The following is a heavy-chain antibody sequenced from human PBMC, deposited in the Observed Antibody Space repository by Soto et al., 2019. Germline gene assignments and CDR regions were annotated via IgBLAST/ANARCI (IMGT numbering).Heavy chain of an antibody. CDR1: GYIFTSYY. CDR2: INPSGGST. V-gene: IGHV1-46*01. J-gene: IGHJ6*02. CDR3: ARVISPYGMDV. Sequence: QVQLVQSGAEVKKPGASVKVSCKASGYIFTSYYMHWVRQAPGQGLEWMGIINPSGGSTSYAQKFQGRVIMTRDTSTSTVYMELSSLRSEDTAVYHCARVISPYGMDVWGQGTTVTVSS.